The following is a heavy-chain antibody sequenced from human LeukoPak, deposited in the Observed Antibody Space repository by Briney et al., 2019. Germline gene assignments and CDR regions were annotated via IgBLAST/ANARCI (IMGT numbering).Heavy chain of an antibody. Sequence: GGSLRLSCAASGFSFSDYYMSWIRQAPGKGLEWISYISDSGSTRYYSDSVKGRFTIPRDNAKNSLYLQLNSLRAEDTALYYCARDTHYYGSGSPAFDLWGRGTMVTVSS. D-gene: IGHD3-10*01. J-gene: IGHJ3*01. CDR1: GFSFSDYY. CDR3: ARDTHYYGSGSPAFDL. V-gene: IGHV3-11*04. CDR2: ISDSGSTR.